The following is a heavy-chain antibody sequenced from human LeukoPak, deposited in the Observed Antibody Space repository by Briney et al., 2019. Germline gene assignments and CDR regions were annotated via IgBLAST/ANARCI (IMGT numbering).Heavy chain of an antibody. CDR3: ARVPINYGDYYYYGMDV. CDR2: IYYSGST. D-gene: IGHD4-17*01. Sequence: PSQTLSLTCTVSGGSISSGGYYWSWIRQHPGKGLEWIGYIYYSGSTNYNPSLKSRVTISVDTSKNHFSLKLSSVTAADTAVYYCARVPINYGDYYYYGMDVWGQGTTVTVSS. V-gene: IGHV4-31*03. J-gene: IGHJ6*02. CDR1: GGSISSGGYY.